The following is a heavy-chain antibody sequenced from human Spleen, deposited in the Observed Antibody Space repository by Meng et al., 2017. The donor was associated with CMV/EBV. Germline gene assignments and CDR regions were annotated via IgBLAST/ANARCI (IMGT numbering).Heavy chain of an antibody. J-gene: IGHJ4*02. V-gene: IGHV4-39*01. D-gene: IGHD3-3*01. CDR3: ARHVYDFWSGYYGYYFDY. Sequence: SISRSSYYWGWIRQPPGKGLEWIGSIYYSGRTYYNPSLKSRVTISVDTSKNQFSLKLSSVTAADTAVYYCARHVYDFWSGYYGYYFDYWGQGTLVTVSS. CDR1: SISRSSYY. CDR2: IYYSGRT.